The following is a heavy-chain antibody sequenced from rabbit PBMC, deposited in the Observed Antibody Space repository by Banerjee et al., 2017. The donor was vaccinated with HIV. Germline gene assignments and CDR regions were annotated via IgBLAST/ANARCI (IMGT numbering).Heavy chain of an antibody. J-gene: IGHJ4*01. CDR2: INTGSGSA. Sequence: QSLEESGGDLVKPGASLTLTCTASGFSFSSSYYMCWVRQAPGKGLEWIGCINTGSGSAYYASWAKGRFTISKTSSTTVTLQMTSLTAADTATYFCARAGSSYTTGVDYFNLWGQGTLVTVS. CDR3: ARAGSSYTTGVDYFNL. CDR1: GFSFSSSYY. D-gene: IGHD8-1*01. V-gene: IGHV1S40*01.